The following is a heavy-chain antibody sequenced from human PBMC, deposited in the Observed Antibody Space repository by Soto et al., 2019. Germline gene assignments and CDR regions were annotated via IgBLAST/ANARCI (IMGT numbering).Heavy chain of an antibody. D-gene: IGHD2-15*01. CDR3: ARGGPVGSRIPQYRDCSGGSCYIPFDY. CDR1: GGSLTGYS. V-gene: IGHV4-34*01. J-gene: IGHJ4*02. CDR2: IHKCGST. Sequence: PSGTPSPTCALHGGSLTGYSWSWIPQPPGKGVERVGEIHKCGSTNYNPSLKGRVTISVDTSKNQFSLKLSSVTAADTAVYYCARGGPVGSRIPQYRDCSGGSCYIPFDYWGQGTLVTVSS.